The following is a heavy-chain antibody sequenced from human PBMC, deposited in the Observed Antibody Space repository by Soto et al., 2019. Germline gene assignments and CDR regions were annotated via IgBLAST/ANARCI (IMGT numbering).Heavy chain of an antibody. Sequence: EVQLVESGGGLVKPGGSLRLSCAASGFTFSTYRMNWVRQAPGKGLEWVSSISSRSSYIYYADSVKGRFTISRDNAKNSLYLQMNSLRAEDTAVYYGARPLVAASPWFDPWGQGTLVTVSS. CDR2: ISSRSSYI. D-gene: IGHD1-26*01. CDR3: ARPLVAASPWFDP. J-gene: IGHJ5*02. CDR1: GFTFSTYR. V-gene: IGHV3-21*01.